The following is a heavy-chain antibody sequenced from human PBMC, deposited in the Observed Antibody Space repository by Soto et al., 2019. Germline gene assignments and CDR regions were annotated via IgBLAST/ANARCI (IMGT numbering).Heavy chain of an antibody. Sequence: GGSLRLSCAASGFTFSSYAMHWVRQAPGKGLEWVAVISYDGSNKYYADSVKGRFTISRDNSKNTLYLQMNSLRAEDTAVYYCARDNWNYGRSIDYWGQGTLVTVYS. CDR3: ARDNWNYGRSIDY. V-gene: IGHV3-30-3*01. D-gene: IGHD1-7*01. J-gene: IGHJ4*02. CDR1: GFTFSSYA. CDR2: ISYDGSNK.